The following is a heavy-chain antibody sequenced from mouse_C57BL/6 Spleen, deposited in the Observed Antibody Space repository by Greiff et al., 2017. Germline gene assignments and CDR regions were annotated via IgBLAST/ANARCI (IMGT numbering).Heavy chain of an antibody. V-gene: IGHV1-59*01. Sequence: QVQLQQSGAELVRPGTSVKLSCKASGYTFTSYWMHWVKQRPGQGLEWIGVIDPSDSYTNYNQKFKGKATLTVDTSSSTAYMQLSSLTSEDSAVYYCARRGDYSNLFDYWGQGTTLTVSS. CDR1: GYTFTSYW. CDR3: ARRGDYSNLFDY. J-gene: IGHJ2*01. D-gene: IGHD2-5*01. CDR2: IDPSDSYT.